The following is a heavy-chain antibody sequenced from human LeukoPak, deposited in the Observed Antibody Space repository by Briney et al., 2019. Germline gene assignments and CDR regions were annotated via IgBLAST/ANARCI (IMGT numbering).Heavy chain of an antibody. CDR2: INTNTGNP. CDR3: ATGSYYYVSSGYCPLEFDY. CDR1: GYTFTSYA. D-gene: IGHD3-22*01. Sequence: ASVKVSCKASGYTFTSYAMNWVRQAPGQGLEWMGWINTNTGNPTYAQGFTGRFVFSLDTSVSTAYLQITRLKAEDTAVYYCATGSYYYVSSGYCPLEFDYWGQGTLVTVSS. V-gene: IGHV7-4-1*02. J-gene: IGHJ4*02.